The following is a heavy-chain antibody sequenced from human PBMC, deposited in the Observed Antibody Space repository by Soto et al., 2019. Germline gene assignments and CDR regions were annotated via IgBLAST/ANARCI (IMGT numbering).Heavy chain of an antibody. V-gene: IGHV1-69*02. CDR1: GGTFSSYT. D-gene: IGHD4-17*01. CDR3: ARDHGYGPDDTFDY. Sequence: QVQLVQSGAEVKKPGSSVKVSCKASGGTFSSYTISWVRQAPGQGLEWMGRIIPIVGVANYAQKFQGRVTITADKDPSTTDIELSRLRSGDTAVYYCARDHGYGPDDTFDYWGQGTLVTVSS. CDR2: IIPIVGVA. J-gene: IGHJ4*02.